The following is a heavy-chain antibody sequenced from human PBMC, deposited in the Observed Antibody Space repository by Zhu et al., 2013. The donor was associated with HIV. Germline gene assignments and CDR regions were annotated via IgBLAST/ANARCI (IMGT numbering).Heavy chain of an antibody. CDR1: GGSSSRYY. Sequence: QVQLQESGPGLVKPSETLSLTCTVSGGSSSRYYWSWIRQPPGKGLEWIGYIYYSGSTNYNPSLKSRVTISVDTSKNQFSLKLSSVTAADTAVYYCARVEYYDSTHDAFDIWGQGTMVTVSS. CDR2: IYYSGST. D-gene: IGHD3-22*01. V-gene: IGHV4-59*01. CDR3: ARVEYYDSTHDAFDI. J-gene: IGHJ3*02.